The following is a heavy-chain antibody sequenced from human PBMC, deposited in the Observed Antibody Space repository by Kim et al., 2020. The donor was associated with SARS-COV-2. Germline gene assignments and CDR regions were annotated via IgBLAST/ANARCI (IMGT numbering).Heavy chain of an antibody. J-gene: IGHJ3*02. D-gene: IGHD2-2*01. Sequence: PYLQGQVTISADKSISTAYLQWSSLKASDTAMYYCARPVVPAAMHGAFDIWGQGTMVTVSS. CDR3: ARPVVPAAMHGAFDI. V-gene: IGHV5-51*01.